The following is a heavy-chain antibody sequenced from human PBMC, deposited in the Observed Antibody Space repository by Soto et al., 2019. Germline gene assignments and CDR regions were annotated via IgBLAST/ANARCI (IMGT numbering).Heavy chain of an antibody. Sequence: GGSLRLSCAASGFTFSIYDMAWVRQAPGKGLDWVSTIIPNGDNTYYADSVKGRFTISRDNSKNTLYLQMNTLRAEDTAVYYCATVVWPRFDKWGQGTLVTVSS. V-gene: IGHV3-23*01. J-gene: IGHJ4*02. CDR2: IIPNGDNT. CDR3: ATVVWPRFDK. CDR1: GFTFSIYD.